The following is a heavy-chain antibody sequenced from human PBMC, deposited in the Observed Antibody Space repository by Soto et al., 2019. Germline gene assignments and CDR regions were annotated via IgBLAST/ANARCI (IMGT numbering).Heavy chain of an antibody. V-gene: IGHV4-39*01. CDR2: IYYSGST. J-gene: IGHJ4*02. CDR1: GGSISSSSYY. D-gene: IGHD4-17*01. Sequence: SETLSLTCTVSGGSISSSSYYWGWIRQPPGKGLEWIGSIYYSGSTYYNPSLKSRDTISVDTSKNQFSLKLSSVTAADTAVYYCARSPENRDTVTTYYFDYWGQGTLVTVSS. CDR3: ARSPENRDTVTTYYFDY.